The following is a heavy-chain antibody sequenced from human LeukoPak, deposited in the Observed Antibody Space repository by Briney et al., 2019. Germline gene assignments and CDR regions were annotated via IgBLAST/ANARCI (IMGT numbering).Heavy chain of an antibody. V-gene: IGHV3-21*01. CDR3: ARERAGQLWAKYYYYYGMDV. CDR1: GFTFSSYS. Sequence: GGSLRLSCAASGFTFSSYSMNWVRQAPGKGLEWVSSISSSSSYIYYADSVKGRFTISRDNAKNSLYLQMNSLRAEDTAVYYCARERAGQLWAKYYYYYGMDVWGQGTTVTVSS. D-gene: IGHD5-18*01. J-gene: IGHJ6*02. CDR2: ISSSSSYI.